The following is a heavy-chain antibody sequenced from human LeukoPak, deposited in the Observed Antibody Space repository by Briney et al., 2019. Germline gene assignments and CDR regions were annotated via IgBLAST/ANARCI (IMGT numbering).Heavy chain of an antibody. V-gene: IGHV3-23*01. D-gene: IGHD3-22*01. CDR1: GFTFSSYA. CDR2: ISGSGGST. CDR3: AKDMFPNTMIVVGFDY. Sequence: PGGSLRLSCAASGFTFSSYAMSWVRQAPGKGLEWVSAISGSGGSTYYADSVKGRFTISRDNSKNTLYLQMNSLRAEDTAVYYCAKDMFPNTMIVVGFDYWGQGTLVTVSS. J-gene: IGHJ4*02.